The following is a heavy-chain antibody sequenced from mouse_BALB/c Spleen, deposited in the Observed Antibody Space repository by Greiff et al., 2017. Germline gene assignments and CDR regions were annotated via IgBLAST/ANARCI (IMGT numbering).Heavy chain of an antibody. CDR2: IYPGGGYT. CDR3: ARNYGSSYVDY. CDR1: GYTFTNYW. V-gene: IGHV1-63*02. D-gene: IGHD1-1*01. Sequence: QVQLKQSGAELVKPGASVKLSCKASGYTFTNYWLGWVKQRPGHGLEWIGDIYPGGGYTNYNEKFKGKATLTADTSSSTAYMQLSSLTSEDSAVYFCARNYGSSYVDYWGQGTTLRVSS. J-gene: IGHJ2*01.